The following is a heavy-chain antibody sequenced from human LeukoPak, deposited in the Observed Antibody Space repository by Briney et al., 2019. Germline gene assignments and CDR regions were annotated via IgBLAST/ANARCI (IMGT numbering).Heavy chain of an antibody. CDR1: GYNVIAFD. CDR2: MNPHSGKT. Sequence: GASVKVSCKASGYNVIAFDIHWVRQATGQGLEWMGWMNPHSGKTAYAQKFQGRVTMTRDISINTAYMELSGLRSEDTAVYYCAREPKPIWFGELWPGDYYYGMDVWGQGTTVTVSS. CDR3: AREPKPIWFGELWPGDYYYGMDV. J-gene: IGHJ6*02. V-gene: IGHV1-8*01. D-gene: IGHD3-10*01.